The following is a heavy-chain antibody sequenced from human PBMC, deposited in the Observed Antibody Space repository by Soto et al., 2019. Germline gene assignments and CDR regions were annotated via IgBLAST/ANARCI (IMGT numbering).Heavy chain of an antibody. Sequence: SVKVSCKASGGTFSSYAISWVGQAAGQGLERMGGIIPIFGTANYAQKFQGRVTITADESTSTAYMELSSLRSEDTAVYYCATHRAAGISAPSCYGDYCG. J-gene: IGHJ4*01. CDR1: GGTFSSYA. CDR3: ATHRAAGISAPSCYGDY. D-gene: IGHD6-25*01. V-gene: IGHV1-69*13. CDR2: IIPIFGTA.